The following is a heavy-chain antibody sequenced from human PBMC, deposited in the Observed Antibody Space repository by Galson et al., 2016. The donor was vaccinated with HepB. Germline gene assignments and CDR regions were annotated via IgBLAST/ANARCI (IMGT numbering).Heavy chain of an antibody. J-gene: IGHJ6*02. CDR1: GFTFSRYW. Sequence: SLRLSCAASGFTFSRYWMSWVRQAPGKGLEWVANIKQDGSEKYYVDSVMGRFTISRDNAKNSLDLQMNSLRVEDTAIYYCARVFMSYYDILTGYSDSLDVWGQGSTVTVSS. V-gene: IGHV3-7*01. CDR3: ARVFMSYYDILTGYSDSLDV. D-gene: IGHD3-9*01. CDR2: IKQDGSEK.